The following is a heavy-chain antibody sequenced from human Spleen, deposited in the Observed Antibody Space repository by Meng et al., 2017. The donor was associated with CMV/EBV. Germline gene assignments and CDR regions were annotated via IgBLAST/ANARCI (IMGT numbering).Heavy chain of an antibody. Sequence: GGSLRLSCAASGFTFSSYAMSWVRQAPGKGLEWVSAISGSGGSTYYADSVKGRFTISRDNSKNTLYLQMNSLRAEDTAVYYCAKGGVNGYDFWSGYRGELYGMDVWGQGTTVTVSS. J-gene: IGHJ6*02. CDR2: ISGSGGST. CDR3: AKGGVNGYDFWSGYRGELYGMDV. V-gene: IGHV3-23*01. CDR1: GFTFSSYA. D-gene: IGHD3-3*01.